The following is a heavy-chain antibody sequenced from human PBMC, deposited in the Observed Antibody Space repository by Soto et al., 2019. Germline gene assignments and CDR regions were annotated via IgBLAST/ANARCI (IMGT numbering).Heavy chain of an antibody. CDR3: ARNIAVSGTRGFDQ. V-gene: IGHV4-4*02. CDR2: IFHTGSA. CDR1: GGSITSNW. D-gene: IGHD2-21*01. Sequence: QVQLQESGPGLMKPSGTLSLTCAGSGGSITSNWWRWVRQPPGKGLEWIAEIFHTGSANYNPSLMGRLTIAMDKSRSHLSLTLNSVTAADTAVYSCARNIAVSGTRGFDQWGQGTLVTVSS. J-gene: IGHJ4*02.